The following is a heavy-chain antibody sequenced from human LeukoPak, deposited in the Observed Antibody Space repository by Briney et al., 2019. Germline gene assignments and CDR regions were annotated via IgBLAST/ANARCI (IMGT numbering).Heavy chain of an antibody. CDR1: GGSISSGGYC. D-gene: IGHD1-14*01. Sequence: SETLSLTCTVSGGSISSGGYCWSWIRQHPGKGLEWIGYIYYSGSTYYNPSLKSRVTISVDTSKNQFSLKLSSVTAADTAVYYCARDSYHEVPDYWGQGTLVTVSS. CDR3: ARDSYHEVPDY. J-gene: IGHJ4*02. V-gene: IGHV4-31*03. CDR2: IYYSGST.